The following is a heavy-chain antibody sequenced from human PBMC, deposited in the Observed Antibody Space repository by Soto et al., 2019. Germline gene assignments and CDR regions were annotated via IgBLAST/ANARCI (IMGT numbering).Heavy chain of an antibody. D-gene: IGHD3-10*01. CDR1: GFSFTNYA. Sequence: GGSLRLSCAASGFSFTNYAMTWVRQAPGKGLEWVAAVNGRGDKTYYADSLRGRFTVSRDNSKNTLYLQMNSLRAEDTAIYYCAKDDGITYYFDSWGQGTLVTVSS. CDR3: AKDDGITYYFDS. CDR2: VNGRGDKT. J-gene: IGHJ4*02. V-gene: IGHV3-23*01.